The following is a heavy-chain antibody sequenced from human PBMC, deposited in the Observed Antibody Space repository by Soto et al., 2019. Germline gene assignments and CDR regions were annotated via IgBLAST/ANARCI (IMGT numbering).Heavy chain of an antibody. V-gene: IGHV4-34*01. CDR3: ARISAAERDIDH. CDR2: INHRGST. D-gene: IGHD6-25*01. Sequence: QVQLQQWGAGPVKPSETLSLTCGVYGGSLGVYYWSWIRQPPGKGLEWIGEINHRGSTNYNPSLESRVTISVAASENQFSLKLTSVTAADTAVYYCARISAAERDIDHWGQGTLVTVSS. CDR1: GGSLGVYY. J-gene: IGHJ4*02.